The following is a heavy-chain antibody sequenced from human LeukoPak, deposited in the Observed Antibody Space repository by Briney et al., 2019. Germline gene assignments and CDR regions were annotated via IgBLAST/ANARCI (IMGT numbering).Heavy chain of an antibody. Sequence: PGGSLRLSCAASGFTFSNYGMHWVRQAPGKGLEWVAVISYDGSNKYYADSVKGRFTISRDNSKNTLYLQMNSLRAEDTAVYYCAKERLYSSSWYGSYYYYYGMDVWGQGTTVTVSS. CDR3: AKERLYSSSWYGSYYYYYGMDV. D-gene: IGHD6-13*01. V-gene: IGHV3-30*18. J-gene: IGHJ6*02. CDR1: GFTFSNYG. CDR2: ISYDGSNK.